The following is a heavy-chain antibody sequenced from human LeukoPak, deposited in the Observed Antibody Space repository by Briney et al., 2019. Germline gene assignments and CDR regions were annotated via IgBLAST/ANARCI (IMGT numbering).Heavy chain of an antibody. CDR3: ARVGLDILTGYFYSYYMDV. Sequence: PGGSLRLSCAASGFTFSSYWMSWVRQAPGKGLEWVTNIKQDGGEIYYVDSVKGRFSISRDDAKNSLYLQMNNLRAEDTAVYYCARVGLDILTGYFYSYYMDVWGKGTTVTVSS. CDR2: IKQDGGEI. D-gene: IGHD3-9*01. CDR1: GFTFSSYW. J-gene: IGHJ6*03. V-gene: IGHV3-7*01.